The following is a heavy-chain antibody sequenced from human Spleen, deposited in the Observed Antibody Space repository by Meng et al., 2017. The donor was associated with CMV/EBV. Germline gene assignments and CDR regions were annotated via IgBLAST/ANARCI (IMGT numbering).Heavy chain of an antibody. D-gene: IGHD6-6*01. CDR2: IPYDGTNE. CDR1: GFTFSSYG. Sequence: GESLKISCAASGFTFSSYGMHWVRQAPGKGLEWVAFIPYDGTNEYYADSVKGRFTISRDNSKNTLYLQMNSLRAEDTAVYYCARARAARHFDYWGQGTLVTVSS. CDR3: ARARAARHFDY. J-gene: IGHJ4*02. V-gene: IGHV3-30*19.